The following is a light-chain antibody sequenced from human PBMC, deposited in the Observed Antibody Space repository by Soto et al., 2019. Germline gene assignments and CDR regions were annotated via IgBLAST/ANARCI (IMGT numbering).Light chain of an antibody. CDR3: QQSYSTPFT. CDR1: QSISTY. Sequence: DIQMPQSPSSLSASVGDIVTITCRASQSISTYLNCYQQKAGKSPKVMIHAASSLQSGVPSRFSGSGSGTDFTLTISSLQPEDFGNYYCQQSYSTPFTFAPGTKVDIK. V-gene: IGKV1-39*01. J-gene: IGKJ3*01. CDR2: AAS.